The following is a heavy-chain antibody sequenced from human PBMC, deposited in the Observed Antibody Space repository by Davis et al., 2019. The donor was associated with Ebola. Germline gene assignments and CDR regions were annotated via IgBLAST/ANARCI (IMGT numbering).Heavy chain of an antibody. CDR2: IYPGESDT. Sequence: GESLKISCKGSGYSFTSYWIGWVRQMPGQGLEWMGIIYPGESDTRYSPSFQGQVTISAEKSISTAYRQWGGLKASDTAIYYCARLYGPGHYLNWYFNLWGRGTLVTVSS. J-gene: IGHJ2*01. CDR1: GYSFTSYW. CDR3: ARLYGPGHYLNWYFNL. V-gene: IGHV5-51*01. D-gene: IGHD3-10*01.